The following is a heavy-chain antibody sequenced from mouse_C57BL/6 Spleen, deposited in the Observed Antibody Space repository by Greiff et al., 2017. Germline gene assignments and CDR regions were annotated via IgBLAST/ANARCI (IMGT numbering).Heavy chain of an antibody. D-gene: IGHD2-5*01. CDR3: ARSGGYYSNLYWYFDV. CDR1: GYTFTSYW. J-gene: IGHJ1*03. CDR2: IDPSDSET. V-gene: IGHV1-52*01. Sequence: VQLQQPGAELVRPGSSVKLSCKASGYTFTSYWMHWVKQRPIQGLEWIGNIDPSDSETHYNQKFKDKATLTVDKSSSTAYMQLSSLTSEDSAVYYCARSGGYYSNLYWYFDVWGTGTTVTVSS.